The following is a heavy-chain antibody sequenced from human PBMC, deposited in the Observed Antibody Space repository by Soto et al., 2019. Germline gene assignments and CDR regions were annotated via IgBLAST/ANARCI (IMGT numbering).Heavy chain of an antibody. CDR3: ARKPRGAATVTSVITWFDP. J-gene: IGHJ5*02. CDR2: IYYSGST. CDR1: GGSISSSSSY. V-gene: IGHV4-39*01. D-gene: IGHD4-17*01. Sequence: QLQLQESGPGLVKPSETLSLTCTVSGGSISSSSSYWGWIRQPPGKGLEWIGYIYYSGSTNYNPSLKSRVTISVDTSKIPFSLTLNSVPAADTAVYYCARKPRGAATVTSVITWFDPWCQGALVTVSS.